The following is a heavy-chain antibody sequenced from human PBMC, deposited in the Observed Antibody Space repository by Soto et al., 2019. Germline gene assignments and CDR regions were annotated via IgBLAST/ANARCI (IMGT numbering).Heavy chain of an antibody. J-gene: IGHJ4*02. Sequence: QVQLVESGGGVVQPGRSLRLSCAASGFTFSSYGMHWVRQAPGKWLEWVAVISYDGSNKYYADSVKGRFTISRDNSKNTVYLARNSLRVGDTAVYYWAKVVQPWGLASPPPYWGQGTLVTVSS. V-gene: IGHV3-30*18. CDR2: ISYDGSNK. CDR1: GFTFSSYG. CDR3: AKVVQPWGLASPPPY. D-gene: IGHD3-3*02.